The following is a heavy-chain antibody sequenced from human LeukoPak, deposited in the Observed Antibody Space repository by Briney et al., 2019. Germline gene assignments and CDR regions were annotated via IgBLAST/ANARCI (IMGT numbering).Heavy chain of an antibody. J-gene: IGHJ4*02. D-gene: IGHD1-20*01. V-gene: IGHV3-48*01. Sequence: PGGSLRLSCEGSGFTFTTYSLTWVRQVPGKGLEWISYITPTGNTFYYADSVKGRFTISRDNAKNSLFLQMNSLRVEDTAVYYCARSITSYEPLCAYWGQGTQVTVSS. CDR2: ITPTGNTF. CDR3: ARSITSYEPLCAY. CDR1: GFTFTTYS.